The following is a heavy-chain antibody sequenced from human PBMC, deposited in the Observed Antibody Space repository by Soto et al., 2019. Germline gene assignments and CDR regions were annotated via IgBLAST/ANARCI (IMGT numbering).Heavy chain of an antibody. V-gene: IGHV1-3*01. D-gene: IGHD3-16*01. Sequence: QVQLVQSGAEVEKPGASVKVSCKASGYTFTNYAVHWVRQAPGQRLEWIGWINAGNGNTRYSKKLNGSVSITRDTSARTAYMELSSLTSEDTATYFGARWHVAVVPVASWHYYIDFWGQGTTVIVSS. CDR3: ARWHVAVVPVASWHYYIDF. CDR1: GYTFTNYA. CDR2: INAGNGNT. J-gene: IGHJ6*03.